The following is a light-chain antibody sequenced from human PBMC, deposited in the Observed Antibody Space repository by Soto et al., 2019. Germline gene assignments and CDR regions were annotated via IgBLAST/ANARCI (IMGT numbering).Light chain of an antibody. CDR1: QSVDSRY. Sequence: EIVLTQSPGTLSLSPGERATLSCRASQSVDSRYSAWYQQKPGQAPRLLIYGASNRATGIADRFSRSGSATDFTLVIRGLEPEDFAVYYCQQYGRSPSFGQGTKREIK. J-gene: IGKJ2*01. CDR2: GAS. CDR3: QQYGRSPS. V-gene: IGKV3-20*01.